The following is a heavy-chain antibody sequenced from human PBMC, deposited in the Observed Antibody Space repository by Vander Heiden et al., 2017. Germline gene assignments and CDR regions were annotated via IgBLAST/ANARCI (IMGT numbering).Heavy chain of an antibody. J-gene: IGHJ4*01. CDR3: ARDLHLPDRSGSHLKNPFDY. V-gene: IGHV1-2*02. CDR2: LNPNTGGT. D-gene: IGHD3-22*01. Sequence: QVALVQSGAEVKKPRASGKVPCKASGYTFIAYYMHWGRQGHGQGLEWMGWLNPNTGGTNYAQKFQGRVTMTRDTSISTAYMELNSLISDDTAVYYCARDLHLPDRSGSHLKNPFDYWGHGTPVTVSS. CDR1: GYTFIAYY.